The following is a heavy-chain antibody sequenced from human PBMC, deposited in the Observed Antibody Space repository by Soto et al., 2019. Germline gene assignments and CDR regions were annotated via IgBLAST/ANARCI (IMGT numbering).Heavy chain of an antibody. V-gene: IGHV1-69*01. CDR1: GGTFSSYA. D-gene: IGHD3-10*01. Sequence: GAPGKLSRKASGGTFSSYAISWVRQAPAQGLAWRGGIIPIFGTANYTQKFQRRVTITADESTSTAYMELSSLRSEDMAVYYCARVGYYYGSGSYGRPVLYCYGMDVWGQGTTVTVSS. CDR3: ARVGYYYGSGSYGRPVLYCYGMDV. CDR2: IIPIFGTA. J-gene: IGHJ6*02.